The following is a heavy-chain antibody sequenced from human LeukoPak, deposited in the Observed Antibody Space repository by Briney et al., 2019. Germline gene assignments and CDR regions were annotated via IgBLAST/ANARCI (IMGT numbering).Heavy chain of an antibody. D-gene: IGHD5-12*01. Sequence: GSLRLSCAASGFTFSHYSMHWVRQPPGKGLEWIGEINHSGSTNYNPSLKSRVTISVDTSKNQFSLKLSSVTAADTAVYYCAAGYSGFYWGQGTLVTVSS. CDR1: GFTFSHYS. CDR3: AAGYSGFY. J-gene: IGHJ4*02. CDR2: INHSGST. V-gene: IGHV4-34*08.